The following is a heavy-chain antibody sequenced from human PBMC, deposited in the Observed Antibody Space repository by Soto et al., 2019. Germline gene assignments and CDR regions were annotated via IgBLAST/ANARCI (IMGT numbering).Heavy chain of an antibody. CDR1: GFTFSSYA. V-gene: IGHV3-30*04. CDR2: ISYDEIDK. J-gene: IGHJ4*02. Sequence: QVQLVESGGGVVQPGRSLRLSCAASGFTFSSYAMHWVRQAPGKGLEWVAVISYDEIDKYFADAVKGRFTISRDNSKNTLYLQMDSLRAEDTAVYYCAGRSGSSDYWGRGTLVTVSS. D-gene: IGHD3-10*01. CDR3: AGRSGSSDY.